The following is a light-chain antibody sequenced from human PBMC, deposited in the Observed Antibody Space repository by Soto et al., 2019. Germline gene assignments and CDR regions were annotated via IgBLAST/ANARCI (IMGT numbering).Light chain of an antibody. CDR3: QQANSFSFT. J-gene: IGKJ3*01. CDR2: GAS. V-gene: IGKV1-12*01. Sequence: DLQMTQSPSSVSASVGDRVTITCRASQRINSWLAWYQQKPGQAPKLLIYGASSLQSGVPSRFSGSGSGTDFTLTINSLQPEDFATYYCQQANSFSFTFGPGTKVDIK. CDR1: QRINSW.